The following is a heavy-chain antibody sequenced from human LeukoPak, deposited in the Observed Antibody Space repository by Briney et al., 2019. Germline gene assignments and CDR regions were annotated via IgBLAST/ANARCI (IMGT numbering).Heavy chain of an antibody. J-gene: IGHJ4*02. Sequence: GGSLRLSCAASGFTLRIYGMSWVRQAPGKGLGWVSTISGSGGSTYYADSVKGRFTISRDNAKYSLYLQMNSLRAEDTAVYYCARGGVGVTRPEGYWGQGTLVTVSS. CDR3: ARGGVGVTRPEGY. CDR2: ISGSGGST. D-gene: IGHD1-26*01. V-gene: IGHV3-21*01. CDR1: GFTLRIYG.